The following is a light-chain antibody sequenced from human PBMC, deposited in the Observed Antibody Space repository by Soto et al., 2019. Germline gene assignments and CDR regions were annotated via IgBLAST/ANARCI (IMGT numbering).Light chain of an antibody. CDR2: GAS. Sequence: EIVLTQSPGTLSLSPGERATLSCRASQSVSSSYLAWYQQKPGQAPRLLIYGASSRATGIPDRFSGSGSGTDFARTISSLEPEDFGVYYCQQYGSSPYTFCQGTKLEIK. CDR1: QSVSSSY. J-gene: IGKJ2*01. V-gene: IGKV3-20*01. CDR3: QQYGSSPYT.